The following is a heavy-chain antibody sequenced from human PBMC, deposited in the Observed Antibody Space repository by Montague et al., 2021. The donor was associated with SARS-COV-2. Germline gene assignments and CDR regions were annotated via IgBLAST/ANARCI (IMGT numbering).Heavy chain of an antibody. V-gene: IGHV3-33*01. CDR3: ARDAPYYDSSGYLFYYGMDV. CDR1: GFTFSSYG. CDR2: IWYDGSNK. J-gene: IGHJ6*02. Sequence: SLRLSCAASGFTFSSYGMHWVRQAPGKGLEWVAVIWYDGSNKYYADSVKGRFTISRDNSKNTLYLQMNSLRAEDTAVYYCARDAPYYDSSGYLFYYGMDVWGLGTTVTGSS. D-gene: IGHD3-22*01.